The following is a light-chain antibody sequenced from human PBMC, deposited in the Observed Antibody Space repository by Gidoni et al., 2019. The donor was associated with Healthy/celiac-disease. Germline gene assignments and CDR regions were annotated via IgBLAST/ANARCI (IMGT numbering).Light chain of an antibody. Sequence: DIVRTQSPRSLPVTPGEPASISCRSSQSLLHSNGYNYLDWYLQKPGQSPQLLIYLGSNRASGVPDRFSGSGSGTDFTLKISRVEAEDVGVYYCMQALQTPFTFGPGTKVDIK. CDR1: QSLLHSNGYNY. J-gene: IGKJ3*01. V-gene: IGKV2-28*01. CDR2: LGS. CDR3: MQALQTPFT.